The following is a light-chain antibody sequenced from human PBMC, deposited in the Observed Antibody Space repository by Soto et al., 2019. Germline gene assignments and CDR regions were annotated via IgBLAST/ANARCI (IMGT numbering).Light chain of an antibody. Sequence: SYVLTQPPSVSVAPGETAGITCGGNNIGSKIVHWYQQRPGQAPVLVVYDDSARPSVIRERFSGSNSGNTATLTISRVEAGDEADYYCQVWETISDHVFFGGGTQLTVL. CDR2: DDS. CDR1: NIGSKI. V-gene: IGLV3-21*02. J-gene: IGLJ7*01. CDR3: QVWETISDHVF.